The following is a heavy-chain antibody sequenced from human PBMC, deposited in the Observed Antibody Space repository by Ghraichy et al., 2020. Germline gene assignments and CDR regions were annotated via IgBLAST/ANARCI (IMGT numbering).Heavy chain of an antibody. J-gene: IGHJ4*02. CDR3: ARGLLGYCSSISCYGFDY. V-gene: IGHV4-39*01. CDR2: IYYSGSA. D-gene: IGHD2-2*01. Sequence: SETLSLTCSVSGGSIRNSSYYWGWIRQPPGKGLEWIGNIYYSGSAYYNPSLKSRVTISVDTSRNQFSLNLRSVTAADTAFDYCARGLLGYCSSISCYGFDYWGQGPLVTVSS. CDR1: GGSIRNSSYY.